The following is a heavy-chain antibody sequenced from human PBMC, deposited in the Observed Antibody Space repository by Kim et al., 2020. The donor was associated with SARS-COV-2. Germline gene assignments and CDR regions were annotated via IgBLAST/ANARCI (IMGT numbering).Heavy chain of an antibody. V-gene: IGHV3-48*02. CDR1: GFTFSAYS. CDR3: TRDGARGYDMDV. J-gene: IGHJ6*02. D-gene: IGHD3-10*01. Sequence: GGSLRLSCAASGFTFSAYSMNWVRQAPGKGLEWVSFISLGHGTIYYADSVKGRFTISRDDAKNSLFLQMNSLRDEDMGVYYCTRDGARGYDMDVWGQGTTVTVSS. CDR2: ISLGHGTI.